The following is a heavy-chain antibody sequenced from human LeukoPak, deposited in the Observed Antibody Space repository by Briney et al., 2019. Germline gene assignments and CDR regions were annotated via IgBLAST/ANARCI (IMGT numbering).Heavy chain of an antibody. Sequence: PSETLSLTCTVSGGSISSYYWTWIRQPPGKGLEWIGYIYYSGSTNYNPSLKSRVTVSVDTSKNQFSLTLSSVTAADTAVYYCARAGRWNLDSWGQGTLVTVSS. CDR2: IYYSGST. J-gene: IGHJ4*02. V-gene: IGHV4-59*01. CDR1: GGSISSYY. D-gene: IGHD1-1*01. CDR3: ARAGRWNLDS.